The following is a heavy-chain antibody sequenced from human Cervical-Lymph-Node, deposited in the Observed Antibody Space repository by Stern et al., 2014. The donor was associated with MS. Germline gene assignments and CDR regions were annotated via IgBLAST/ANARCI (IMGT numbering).Heavy chain of an antibody. D-gene: IGHD3-3*01. CDR1: GYTFTSYG. J-gene: IGHJ5*02. Sequence: VQLVESGAEVKKPGASVKVSCKASGYTFTSYGISWVRQATGQGLEWMGWISAYNGNTNYAQKLQGRVTMTTDTSTSTAYMELRSLRSDDTAVYYCARDSGDFWSGYYTRWFDPWGQGTLVTVSS. CDR3: ARDSGDFWSGYYTRWFDP. V-gene: IGHV1-18*01. CDR2: ISAYNGNT.